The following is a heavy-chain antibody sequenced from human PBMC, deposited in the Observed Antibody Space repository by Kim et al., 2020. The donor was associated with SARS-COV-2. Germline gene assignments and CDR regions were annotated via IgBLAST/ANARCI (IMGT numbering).Heavy chain of an antibody. J-gene: IGHJ6*02. CDR1: GGTFSSYA. CDR3: ASAVNDYVWGSYRPVYYYYGMDV. D-gene: IGHD3-16*02. V-gene: IGHV1-69*13. Sequence: SVKVSCKASGGTFSSYAISWVRQAPGQGLEWMGGIIPIFGTANYAQKFQGRVTITADESTSTAYMELSSLRSEDTAVYYCASAVNDYVWGSYRPVYYYYGMDVWSQGTTVTVSS. CDR2: IIPIFGTA.